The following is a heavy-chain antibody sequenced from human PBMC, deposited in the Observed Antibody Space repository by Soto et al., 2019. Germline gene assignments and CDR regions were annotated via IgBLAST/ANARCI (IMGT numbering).Heavy chain of an antibody. CDR1: GYTFTSYA. V-gene: IGHV1-3*01. CDR3: ARDDGSGSYYYYYYMDV. CDR2: INAGNGNT. J-gene: IGHJ6*03. Sequence: ASVKVSCKASGYTFTSYAMHWVRQAPGQRLEWMGWINAGNGNTKYSQKFQGRVTITRDTSASTAYMELSSLRSEDTAVYYCARDDGSGSYYYYYYMDVWGKGTTVTVSS. D-gene: IGHD3-10*01.